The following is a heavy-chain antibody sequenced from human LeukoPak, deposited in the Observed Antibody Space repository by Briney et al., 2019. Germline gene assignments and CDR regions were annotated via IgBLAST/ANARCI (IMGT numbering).Heavy chain of an antibody. CDR1: GFTFSSYS. Sequence: GGSLRLTCAASGFTFSSYSMNWVRQAPGKGLEWVSYISSSSSTIYDADSVKGRFTISRDNAKNSLYLQVNSLRDEDTAVYYCARGELVVSFDYWGQGTLVTVSS. CDR3: ARGELVVSFDY. D-gene: IGHD3-10*01. V-gene: IGHV3-48*02. CDR2: ISSSSSTI. J-gene: IGHJ4*02.